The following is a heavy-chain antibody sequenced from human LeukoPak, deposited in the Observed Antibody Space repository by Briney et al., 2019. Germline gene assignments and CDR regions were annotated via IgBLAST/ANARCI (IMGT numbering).Heavy chain of an antibody. J-gene: IGHJ6*02. CDR1: GGSISSGDYY. D-gene: IGHD2-2*01. CDR3: ARGTPPDYGMDV. Sequence: SETLSLTCTVSGGSISSGDYYWSWIRQPPGKGLEWIGYIYYSGSTYYNPSLKSRVTISVDTSKNQFSLKLSSVTAADTAVYYCARGTPPDYGMDVWGQGTTVTVSS. CDR2: IYYSGST. V-gene: IGHV4-30-4*01.